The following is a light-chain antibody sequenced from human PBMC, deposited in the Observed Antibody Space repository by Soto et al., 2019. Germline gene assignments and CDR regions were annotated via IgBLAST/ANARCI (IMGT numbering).Light chain of an antibody. V-gene: IGLV2-14*01. J-gene: IGLJ1*01. CDR3: SSYTSSSLRV. Sequence: QSVLTQPASVSGSPGQSITISCTGTSSDVGSYNYVSWYQQHPGKAPKLMIYDVTNRPSGVSNRFSGSKSGNTASLTISGLQAEDEAVYYCSSYTSSSLRVFGTGTKDTVL. CDR2: DVT. CDR1: SSDVGSYNY.